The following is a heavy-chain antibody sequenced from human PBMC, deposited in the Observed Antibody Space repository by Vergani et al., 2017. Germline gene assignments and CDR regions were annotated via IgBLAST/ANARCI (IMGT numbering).Heavy chain of an antibody. CDR1: GGSISSYY. J-gene: IGHJ4*02. CDR3: ARMGYGSSWYRWVPLY. CDR2: IYYSGST. Sequence: QVQLQESGPGLVKPSETLSLTCTVPGGSISSYYWSWIRQPPGKGLEWIGYIYYSGSTNYNPSLKSRVTISVDTSKNQFSLKLSSVTAADTAVYYCARMGYGSSWYRWVPLYWGQGTLVTVSS. V-gene: IGHV4-59*01. D-gene: IGHD6-13*01.